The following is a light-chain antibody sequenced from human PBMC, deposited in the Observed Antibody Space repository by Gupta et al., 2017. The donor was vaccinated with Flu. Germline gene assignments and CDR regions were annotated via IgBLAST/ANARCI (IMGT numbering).Light chain of an antibody. Sequence: SPSTLSASVGDRVTFTCRASQNVSNWLAWYQLKPGKAPNLLIYKASNLQSGVPSRFSGSGSGTEFTLTLSSLRPDDVATYYCQQYKTYGWTFCQGTKVEI. J-gene: IGKJ1*01. CDR1: QNVSNW. CDR2: KAS. CDR3: QQYKTYGWT. V-gene: IGKV1-5*03.